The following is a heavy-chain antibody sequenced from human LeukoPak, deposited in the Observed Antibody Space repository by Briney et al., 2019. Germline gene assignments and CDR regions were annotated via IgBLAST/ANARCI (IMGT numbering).Heavy chain of an antibody. CDR2: ISGSGGST. CDR1: GFTFSSYA. Sequence: GGSLRLSCAASGFTFSSYAMSWVRQAPGKGLEWVSAISGSGGSTYYADSVKGRFTISRDNSKNTLYLQMNSLRAGDTAVYYCAKDPYCSGGSCQNDAFDIWGQGTMVTVSS. V-gene: IGHV3-23*01. CDR3: AKDPYCSGGSCQNDAFDI. J-gene: IGHJ3*02. D-gene: IGHD2-15*01.